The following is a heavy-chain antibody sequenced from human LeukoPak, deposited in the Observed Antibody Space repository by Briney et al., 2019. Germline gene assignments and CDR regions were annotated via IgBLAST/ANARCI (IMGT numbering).Heavy chain of an antibody. V-gene: IGHV4-59*08. CDR1: GGSISPYY. CDR3: AGPTSSGWHGDFDY. CDR2: IHYSGST. J-gene: IGHJ4*02. Sequence: SETLSLTGTVSGGSISPYYWSWIRQSPGKGLEWIGCIHYSGSTIYNPSLKSRVSISVDTSKNQFSLKLSSATAADTAVYYCAGPTSSGWHGDFDYWGQGTLVTVSS. D-gene: IGHD6-19*01.